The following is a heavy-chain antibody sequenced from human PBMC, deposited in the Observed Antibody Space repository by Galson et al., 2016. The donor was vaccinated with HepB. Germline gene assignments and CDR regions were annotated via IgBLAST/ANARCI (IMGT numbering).Heavy chain of an antibody. V-gene: IGHV3-74*01. Sequence: SLRLSCAASGFTFSRYWMHWVRQAPGKGLVWVSRINSDGSSTTCADSVKGRFTISRDNAKNTLYLQMNSLRTEDTAVYYCARDPSRSIFDYGGEYWGQGTLVTVAS. D-gene: IGHD4/OR15-4a*01. CDR3: ARDPSRSIFDYGGEY. CDR2: INSDGSST. J-gene: IGHJ4*02. CDR1: GFTFSRYW.